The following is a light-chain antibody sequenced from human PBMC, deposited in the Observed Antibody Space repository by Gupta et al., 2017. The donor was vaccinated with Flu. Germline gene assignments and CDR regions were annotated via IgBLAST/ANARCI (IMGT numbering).Light chain of an antibody. V-gene: IGKV3-11*01. J-gene: IGKJ3*01. CDR1: QNINNF. CDR2: DAS. Sequence: VLTQSPATVSVSPGQTATLSCRASQNINNFLTWYQQKPGQAPRLLIYDASNRATGVPARFSGSGSGTDFTLTINNLEPDDFAVYYCQQRSDWPRFTFGPGTKVDF. CDR3: QQRSDWPRFT.